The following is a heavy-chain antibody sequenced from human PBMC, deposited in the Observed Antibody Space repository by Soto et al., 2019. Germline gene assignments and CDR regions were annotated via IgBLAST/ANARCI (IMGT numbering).Heavy chain of an antibody. J-gene: IGHJ4*02. CDR1: GGSISSYY. CDR2: IYYSGST. D-gene: IGHD6-19*01. V-gene: IGHV4-59*08. Sequence: SETLSLTCTVSGGSISSYYWSWIRQPPGKGLEWIGYIYYSGSTNYNPSLKSRITISVDTSKNRFSLKRGSVTAADTAVYYCASSYEVAGYFDYWGQGTLVTVSS. CDR3: ASSYEVAGYFDY.